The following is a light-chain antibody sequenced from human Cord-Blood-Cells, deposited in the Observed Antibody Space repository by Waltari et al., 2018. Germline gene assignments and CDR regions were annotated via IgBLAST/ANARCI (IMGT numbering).Light chain of an antibody. V-gene: IGKV1-39*01. CDR1: QSISSY. CDR3: QQSYSAPCT. J-gene: IGKJ2*02. CDR2: AAS. Sequence: DIQMTQSPSSLSASVGDRVTITCRASQSISSYLNWYQQKPGKAPKLLIYAASSLQSGVPSRCSCSGSVTDFTLTISSLQPEDFATYYCQQSYSAPCTFGQGTKLEIK.